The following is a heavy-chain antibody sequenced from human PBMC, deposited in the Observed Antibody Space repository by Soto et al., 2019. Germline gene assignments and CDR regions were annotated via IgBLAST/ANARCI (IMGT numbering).Heavy chain of an antibody. J-gene: IGHJ6*01. V-gene: IGHV5-51*01. D-gene: IGHD5-12*01. CDR1: GYNFPYQW. CDR2: IYPGDSDT. CDR3: ARLFGYSSDYYYGIDV. Sequence: GESLKISFTGSGYNFPYQWIGWVRQTPVKGLEWMGIIYPGDSDTRSSPSFQGQVTFSADRSISTAYLQWTSLKASDTAIYYCARLFGYSSDYYYGIDVSGRLTTVAVCS.